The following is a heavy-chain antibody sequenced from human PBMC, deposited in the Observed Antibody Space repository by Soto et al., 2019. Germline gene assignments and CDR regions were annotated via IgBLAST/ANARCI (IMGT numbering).Heavy chain of an antibody. J-gene: IGHJ6*02. CDR2: ISYDGSNK. CDR1: GFTFSSYG. CDR3: AKGPVVTMVRGTPVYGMDV. V-gene: IGHV3-30*18. D-gene: IGHD3-10*01. Sequence: TGGSLRLSCAASGFTFSSYGMHWVRQAPGKGLEWVAVISYDGSNKYYADSVKGRFTISRDNSKNTLYLQMNSLRAEDTAVYYCAKGPVVTMVRGTPVYGMDVWGQGTTVTVSS.